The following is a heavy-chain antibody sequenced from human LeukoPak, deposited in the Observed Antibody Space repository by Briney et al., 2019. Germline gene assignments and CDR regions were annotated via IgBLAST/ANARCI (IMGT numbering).Heavy chain of an antibody. CDR2: ISFDGTIK. CDR3: ARDMLFGESVYNWFDP. CDR1: GFILSPYS. D-gene: IGHD3/OR15-3a*01. Sequence: GGSLRLSCAASGFILSPYSMHWVRQAPGKGLEWVAVISFDGTIKYYGDSVNGRFTISRDNAKNTLYLQMNSLRGEDAAVYYCARDMLFGESVYNWFDPWGQGTLVTVSS. V-gene: IGHV3-30-3*01. J-gene: IGHJ5*02.